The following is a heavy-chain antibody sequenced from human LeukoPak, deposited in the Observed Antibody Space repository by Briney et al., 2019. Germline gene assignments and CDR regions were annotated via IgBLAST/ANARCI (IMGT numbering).Heavy chain of an antibody. V-gene: IGHV4-59*08. Sequence: PSETLSLTCTVSGVSISSYYWSWLRQPPGKGLEWVGYIYYIGATNYNPSLKSGVTISVDTSKKQFSLQLSSVTAADAAVYYCARHDNEAPGSFYSCGQGTLVTVSS. CDR2: IYYIGAT. J-gene: IGHJ4*02. D-gene: IGHD1-1*01. CDR1: GVSISSYY. CDR3: ARHDNEAPGSFYS.